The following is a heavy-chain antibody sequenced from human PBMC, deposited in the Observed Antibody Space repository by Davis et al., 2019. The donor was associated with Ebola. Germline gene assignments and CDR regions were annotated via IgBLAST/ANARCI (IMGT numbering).Heavy chain of an antibody. Sequence: ASVKVSCKASGYTFTRYTMHRVRQAPGQRLEWMGWINVGNDNTKYSQKFQGRVTITRDTSASTAYMELSSLRSEDTAVYYCARGITGTTDWFDPWGLGTLVTVSS. CDR3: ARGITGTTDWFDP. V-gene: IGHV1-3*01. CDR2: INVGNDNT. J-gene: IGHJ5*02. CDR1: GYTFTRYT. D-gene: IGHD1-7*01.